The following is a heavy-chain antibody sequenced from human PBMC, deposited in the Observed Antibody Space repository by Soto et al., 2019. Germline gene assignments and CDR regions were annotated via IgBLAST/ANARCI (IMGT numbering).Heavy chain of an antibody. CDR2: MNPNSGNT. V-gene: IGHV1-8*01. CDR3: ARFSTSSWSNSWFDP. D-gene: IGHD6-13*01. CDR1: GYTVTSYE. Sequence: ASVKVSCKASGYTVTSYELNGMRQATGQGLEWMGWMNPNSGNTGYAQKFQGRVTMTRNTSISTAYMELSSLRSEDTAVYYCARFSTSSWSNSWFDPWGQGTLVTVSS. J-gene: IGHJ5*02.